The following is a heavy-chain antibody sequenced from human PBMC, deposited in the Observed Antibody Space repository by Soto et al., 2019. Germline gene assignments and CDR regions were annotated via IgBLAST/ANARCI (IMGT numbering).Heavy chain of an antibody. J-gene: IGHJ4*02. CDR2: IYYSGST. CDR1: GGSISSSSYY. Sequence: SETLSLTCTVSGGSISSSSYYWGWIRQPPGKGLEWIGSIYYSGSTYYNPSLKSRVTISVDTSKNQFSLKLSSVTAADTAVYYCARQGPLQDIVVVTAAIIYFDYWGQGTLVTVSS. CDR3: ARQGPLQDIVVVTAAIIYFDY. V-gene: IGHV4-39*01. D-gene: IGHD2-2*01.